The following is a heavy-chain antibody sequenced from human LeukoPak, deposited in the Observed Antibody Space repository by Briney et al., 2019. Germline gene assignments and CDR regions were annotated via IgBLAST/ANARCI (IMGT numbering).Heavy chain of an antibody. D-gene: IGHD5-24*01. V-gene: IGHV3-33*01. CDR3: SRGIDGYDSIVDY. CDR1: GFTFSSYA. CDR2: LRYDGSNK. J-gene: IGHJ4*02. Sequence: GGSLRLSCAASGFTFSSYAMHWVRQAPGKGLEWVAVLRYDGSNKYYADSVKGRFTISRDNSKNTLYLQMNSLRVEDTAVYYCSRGIDGYDSIVDYWGQGTLVTVSS.